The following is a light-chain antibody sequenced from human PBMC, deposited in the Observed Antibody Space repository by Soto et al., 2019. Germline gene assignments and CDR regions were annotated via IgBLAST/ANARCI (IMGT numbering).Light chain of an antibody. Sequence: DIQMTQSPSSLSASVGDRVTITCQASQDISNYLNWYQQKPGKAPKLLIYDASNLETGVPSRFSGSGSGTDFTFTISSLQPEDIATYYCQQYHHLPLTFGGGTKVEIK. V-gene: IGKV1-33*01. CDR2: DAS. CDR1: QDISNY. J-gene: IGKJ4*01. CDR3: QQYHHLPLT.